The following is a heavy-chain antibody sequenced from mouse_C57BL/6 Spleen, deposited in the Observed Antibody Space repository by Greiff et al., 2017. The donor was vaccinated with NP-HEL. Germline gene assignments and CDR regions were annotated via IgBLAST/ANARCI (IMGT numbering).Heavy chain of an antibody. CDR1: GFNFSSYA. CDR3: ARSYDEDWYFDV. Sequence: EVKLVESGGGLVKPGGSLKLSCAASGFNFSSYAMSWVRQTPDKRLEWVATISDGGSYTYYPDNVKGRFTISRDNAKNNLYLQMSHLKSEDTAMYYCARSYDEDWYFDVWGTGTTVTVSS. V-gene: IGHV5-4*03. J-gene: IGHJ1*03. CDR2: ISDGGSYT. D-gene: IGHD2-12*01.